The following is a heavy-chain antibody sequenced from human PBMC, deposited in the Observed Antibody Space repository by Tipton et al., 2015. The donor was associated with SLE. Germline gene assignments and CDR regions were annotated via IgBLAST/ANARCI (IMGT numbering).Heavy chain of an antibody. Sequence: LSLTCAASGFTFSSYAMSWVRQAPGKGLEWVSTISGGAGSTYYADSVKGRFTISRDNSKHTLYLQMNSLRAEDTAVYYCAKDPGYYGMDVWGQGTTVTVSS. V-gene: IGHV3-23*01. CDR3: AKDPGYYGMDV. CDR2: ISGGAGST. J-gene: IGHJ6*02. CDR1: GFTFSSYA.